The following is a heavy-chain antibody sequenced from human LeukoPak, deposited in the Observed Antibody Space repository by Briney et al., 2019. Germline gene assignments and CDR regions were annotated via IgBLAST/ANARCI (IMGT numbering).Heavy chain of an antibody. V-gene: IGHV3-33*01. CDR3: ARDRITMIAGAFDI. CDR1: GFTFSSYG. J-gene: IGHJ3*02. Sequence: PGRSLRLSCAASGFTFSSYGMHWVRQAPGKGLEWVAVIWYDRSNKYYADSVKGRFTISRDNSKNTLYLQMNSLRAEDTAVYYCARDRITMIAGAFDIWGQGTMVTVSS. D-gene: IGHD3-22*01. CDR2: IWYDRSNK.